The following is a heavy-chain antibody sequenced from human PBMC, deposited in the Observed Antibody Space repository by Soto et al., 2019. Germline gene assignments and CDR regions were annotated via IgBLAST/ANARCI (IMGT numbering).Heavy chain of an antibody. J-gene: IGHJ5*02. V-gene: IGHV3-9*01. CDR2: ISWNSGSI. CDR3: AKDLGDSSGYGFGWFDP. Sequence: GGSLRLSCAASGFTFDDYAMHWIRQAPGKGLEWVSGISWNSGSIGYADSVKGRFTISRDNAKNSLYPQMNSLRAEDTALYYCAKDLGDSSGYGFGWFDPWGQGTLVTVSS. CDR1: GFTFDDYA. D-gene: IGHD3-22*01.